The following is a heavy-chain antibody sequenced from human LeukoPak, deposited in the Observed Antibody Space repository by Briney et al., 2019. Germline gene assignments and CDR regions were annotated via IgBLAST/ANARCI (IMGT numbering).Heavy chain of an antibody. CDR1: GFTFDGYA. CDR2: ISWNSGSI. CDR3: AKDLYSSSWYYFDY. Sequence: GRSLRLSCAASGFTFDGYAMHWVRQAPGKGLEWVSGISWNSGSIGYADSVKGRFTISRDNAKNSLYLQMNSLRAEDMALYYCAKDLYSSSWYYFDYWGQGTLVTVSS. V-gene: IGHV3-9*03. J-gene: IGHJ4*02. D-gene: IGHD6-13*01.